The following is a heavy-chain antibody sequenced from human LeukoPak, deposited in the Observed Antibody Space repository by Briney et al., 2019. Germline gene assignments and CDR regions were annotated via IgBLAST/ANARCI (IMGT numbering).Heavy chain of an antibody. D-gene: IGHD2-2*01. V-gene: IGHV3-33*01. CDR3: ARGACSSTSCYDY. CDR2: VWYDGNNK. J-gene: IGHJ4*02. CDR1: GFTFSSYG. Sequence: GGSLRLSCAASGFTFSSYGMHWVRQAPGKGLEWVAVVWYDGNNKYYADSVKGRFTLSRDNSKNTLYLRMSSLRAEDTAVYYCARGACSSTSCYDYWGQGTLVTVSS.